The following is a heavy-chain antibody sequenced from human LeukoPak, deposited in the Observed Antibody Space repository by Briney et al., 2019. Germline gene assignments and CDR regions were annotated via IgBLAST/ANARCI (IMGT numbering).Heavy chain of an antibody. CDR1: GFTFSSYG. CDR2: ISYDGSNK. Sequence: GRSLRLSCAASGFTFSSYGMHWVRQAPGKGLEWVAVISYDGSNKYYADSVKGRFTISRDNSKNTLYLQMNSLRAEDTAVYYCAKDPLAQYSSGWNDYWGQGTLVTVSS. J-gene: IGHJ4*02. V-gene: IGHV3-30*18. D-gene: IGHD6-19*01. CDR3: AKDPLAQYSSGWNDY.